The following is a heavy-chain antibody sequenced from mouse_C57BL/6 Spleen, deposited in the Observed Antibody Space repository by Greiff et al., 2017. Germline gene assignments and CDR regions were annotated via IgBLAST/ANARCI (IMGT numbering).Heavy chain of an antibody. Sequence: VQLQQSGAELVKPGASVKISCKASGYAFSSYWMNWVKQRPGTGLEWIGQINPGDGDTNYNGKFKGKATLTADKSSSTAYMQLSSLTSEDSAVYFCARSELGQGDYWGQGTTRTVYS. CDR1: GYAFSSYW. V-gene: IGHV1-80*01. CDR2: INPGDGDT. D-gene: IGHD4-1*01. CDR3: ARSELGQGDY. J-gene: IGHJ2*01.